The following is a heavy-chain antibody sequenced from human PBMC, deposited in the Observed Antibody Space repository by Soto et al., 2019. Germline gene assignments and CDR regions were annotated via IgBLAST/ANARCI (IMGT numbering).Heavy chain of an antibody. CDR1: GFTFSSYA. D-gene: IGHD3-22*01. CDR2: ISGSGGST. V-gene: IGHV3-23*01. Sequence: EVQLLESGGGLVQPGGSLRLSCAASGFTFSSYAMSWVRQAPGKGLEWVSAISGSGGSTYYADSVKGLFTISRDNSKNTLYLQMNSLRAEDTAVYYCAKGRPYYYDSSGYYDYWGQGTLVTVSS. J-gene: IGHJ4*02. CDR3: AKGRPYYYDSSGYYDY.